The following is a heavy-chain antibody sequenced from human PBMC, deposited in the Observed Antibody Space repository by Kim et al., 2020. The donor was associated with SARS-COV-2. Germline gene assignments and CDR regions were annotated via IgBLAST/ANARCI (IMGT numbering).Heavy chain of an antibody. V-gene: IGHV4-61*02. CDR3: AREGRYYGSGSYSLWYYYYGMDV. CDR1: GGSISSGSYY. D-gene: IGHD3-10*01. CDR2: IYTSGST. Sequence: SETLSLTCTVSGGSISSGSYYWSWIRQPAGKGLEWIGRIYTSGSTNYNPSLKSRVTISVDTSKNQFSLKLSSVTAADTAVYYCAREGRYYGSGSYSLWYYYYGMDVWGQGTTVTVSS. J-gene: IGHJ6*02.